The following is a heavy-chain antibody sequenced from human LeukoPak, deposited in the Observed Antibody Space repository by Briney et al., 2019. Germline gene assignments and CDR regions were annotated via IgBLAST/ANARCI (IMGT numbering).Heavy chain of an antibody. D-gene: IGHD2-15*01. J-gene: IGHJ4*02. CDR1: GDSISSGTYY. CDR2: IYTSGST. CDR3: ASTVLSGGTGQGDY. Sequence: SQTLSLTCTVSGDSISSGTYYWSWIRQPAGKGLEWIGRIYTSGSTNYNPSLKSRVTMSVDTSKNQFSLKLSSVTAADTAVYYCASTVLSGGTGQGDYWGQGTLVTVSS. V-gene: IGHV4-61*02.